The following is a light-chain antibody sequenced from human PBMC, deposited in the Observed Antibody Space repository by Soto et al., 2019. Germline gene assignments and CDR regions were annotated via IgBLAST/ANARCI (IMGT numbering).Light chain of an antibody. CDR2: GAF. Sequence: DIVMSQSPAALSLSPGERATLSCSASQSFHTHMSWFQQKPGQAPRLLIYGAFNRATGIPARFSGSWSGTDFTLTISSLEPEDSAVYYCQQCNVWPPVTFGQGTRLEI. CDR3: QQCNVWPPVT. J-gene: IGKJ5*01. CDR1: QSFHTH. V-gene: IGKV3-11*01.